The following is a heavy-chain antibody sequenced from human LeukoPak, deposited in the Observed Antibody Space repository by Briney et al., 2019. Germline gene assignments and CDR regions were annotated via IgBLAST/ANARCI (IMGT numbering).Heavy chain of an antibody. J-gene: IGHJ3*02. CDR2: IYSGGST. Sequence: GGSPRLSCAASGFTVSSNYMSWVRQAPGKGLEWVSVIYSGGSTYYADSVKGRFTISRDNSKNTLYLQMNSLRAEDTAVYYCARDFGRTYYYDSSGAFDIWGQGTMVTVSS. CDR3: ARDFGRTYYYDSSGAFDI. CDR1: GFTVSSNY. V-gene: IGHV3-66*02. D-gene: IGHD3-22*01.